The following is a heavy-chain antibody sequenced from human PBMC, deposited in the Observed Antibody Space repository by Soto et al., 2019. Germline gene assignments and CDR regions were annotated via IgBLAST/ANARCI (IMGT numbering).Heavy chain of an antibody. J-gene: IGHJ6*02. CDR3: AKVHPHYYGSVSYYNVPGYYYYYGMDV. D-gene: IGHD3-10*01. CDR1: GFTFSSYG. CDR2: ISYDGSNK. V-gene: IGHV3-30*18. Sequence: GGSLRLSCAASGFTFSSYGMHWVRQAPGKGLEWVAVISYDGSNKYYADSVKGRFTISRDNSKNTLYLQMNSLRAEGTAVYYCAKVHPHYYGSVSYYNVPGYYYYYGMDVWGQGTTVTVSS.